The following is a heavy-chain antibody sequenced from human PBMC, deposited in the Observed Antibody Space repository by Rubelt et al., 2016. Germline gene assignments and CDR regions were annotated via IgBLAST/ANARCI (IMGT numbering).Heavy chain of an antibody. Sequence: RLSCAASGFTFSSYSMNWVRQAPGKRLEWVSSISSSSSYIYYADSVKGRFTISRDNAKNSLYLQMNSLRAEDTAVYYCARDSGRRSWASDYWGQGTLVTVSS. CDR1: GFTFSSYS. V-gene: IGHV3-21*01. CDR3: ARDSGRRSWASDY. CDR2: ISSSSSYI. J-gene: IGHJ4*02. D-gene: IGHD2-15*01.